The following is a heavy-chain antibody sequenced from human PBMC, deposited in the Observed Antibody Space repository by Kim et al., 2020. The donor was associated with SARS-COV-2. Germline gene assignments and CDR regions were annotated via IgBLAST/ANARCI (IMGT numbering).Heavy chain of an antibody. CDR3: ARDGLDSGYDSHADGETLDY. CDR2: INAGNGNT. Sequence: ASVKVSCKASGYTFTSYAMHWVRQAPGQRLEWMGWINAGNGNTKYSQKFQGRVTITRDTSASTAYMELSSLRSEDTAVYYCARDGLDSGYDSHADGETLDYWGQGTLVTVSS. J-gene: IGHJ4*02. D-gene: IGHD5-12*01. CDR1: GYTFTSYA. V-gene: IGHV1-3*01.